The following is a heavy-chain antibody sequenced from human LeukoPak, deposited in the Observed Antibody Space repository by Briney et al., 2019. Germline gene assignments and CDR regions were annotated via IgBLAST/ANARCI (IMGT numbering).Heavy chain of an antibody. CDR2: ISGNGGNT. V-gene: IGHV3-23*01. CDR3: ARRGGANSYDYLDYFDS. J-gene: IGHJ4*02. CDR1: GFTFSSYA. D-gene: IGHD3-3*01. Sequence: PLGSLRLSCAASGFTFSSYAMTWVRQAPGKGLEWVSSISGNGGNTHHADSVKGRFTVSRDDSKNTLYMQMNSLRAEDTAVYYCARRGGANSYDYLDYFDSWGQGTLVTVSS.